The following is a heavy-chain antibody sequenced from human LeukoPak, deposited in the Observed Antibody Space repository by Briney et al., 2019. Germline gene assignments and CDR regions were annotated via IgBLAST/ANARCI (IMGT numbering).Heavy chain of an antibody. CDR2: ISYDGSNK. D-gene: IGHD6-13*01. CDR1: GFTFSSYA. CDR3: ARGGKLAAAGRSFDY. V-gene: IGHV3-30-3*01. J-gene: IGHJ4*02. Sequence: PGGSLRLSCAASGFTFSSYAMHWVRQAPGKGLEWVAVISYDGSNKYYADSVKGRFTISRDNSKNTLYLQMNSLRAEDTAVYYCARGGKLAAAGRSFDYWGQGTLVTVSP.